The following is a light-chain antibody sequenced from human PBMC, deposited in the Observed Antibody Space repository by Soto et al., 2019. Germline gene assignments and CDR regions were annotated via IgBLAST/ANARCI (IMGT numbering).Light chain of an antibody. CDR2: ENN. J-gene: IGLJ1*01. CDR3: GTWDSSLRGYV. V-gene: IGLV1-51*02. Sequence: QSVLTQPPSVSAAPGQKVTISCSGSSSNLGNNFVSWYQHLPGTAPKLLIYENNKRPPGIPDRFSGSKSGTSASLGITGLQTGDEADYYCGTWDSSLRGYVFATGTKVTVL. CDR1: SSNLGNNF.